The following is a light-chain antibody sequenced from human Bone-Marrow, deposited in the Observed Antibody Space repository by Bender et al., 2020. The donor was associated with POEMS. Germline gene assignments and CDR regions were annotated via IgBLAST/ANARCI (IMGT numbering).Light chain of an antibody. CDR3: AAWEDSLNGWV. Sequence: QSVLTQSPSASGTPGQRVTISCSGSSSNIGTNPVNWYQQLPGTAPKLLIYINNQRPSGVPDRFSGSKSGTSASLAISGLQSEDEADYYCAAWEDSLNGWVFDGGTKLTVL. CDR1: SSNIGTNP. J-gene: IGLJ3*02. CDR2: INN. V-gene: IGLV1-44*01.